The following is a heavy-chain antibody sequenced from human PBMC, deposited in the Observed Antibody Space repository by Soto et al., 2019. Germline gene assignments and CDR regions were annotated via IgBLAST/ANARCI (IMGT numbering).Heavy chain of an antibody. Sequence: ETLSLTCTVSGGSISSYYWAWIRQPPGKGLEWIGYIHDSGSTNYNPSLNRRGTISVDTSKNQFSLRLTSVTAADTAVYYCAKLPHAHFYDTDDYHLFCSDSWGQGTLFTVSS. J-gene: IGHJ4*02. CDR2: IHDSGST. CDR3: AKLPHAHFYDTDDYHLFCSDS. CDR1: GGSISSYY. D-gene: IGHD3-16*01. V-gene: IGHV4-59*01.